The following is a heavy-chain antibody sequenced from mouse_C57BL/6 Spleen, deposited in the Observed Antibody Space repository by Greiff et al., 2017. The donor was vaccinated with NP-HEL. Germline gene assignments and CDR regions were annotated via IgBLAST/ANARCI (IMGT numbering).Heavy chain of an antibody. CDR1: GFTFSDYY. CDR2: FNYDGSST. CDR3: ARGKDYEGYAMDD. V-gene: IGHV5-16*01. J-gene: IGHJ4*01. Sequence: EVQLVESEGGLVQPGSSMKLSCTASGFTFSDYYMAWVRQVPEKGLEWVANFNYDGSSTYYLDSLKSRFIISRDNAKNILYLQMSSLKSEDTATYYCARGKDYEGYAMDDWGQGTSVTVAS. D-gene: IGHD2-4*01.